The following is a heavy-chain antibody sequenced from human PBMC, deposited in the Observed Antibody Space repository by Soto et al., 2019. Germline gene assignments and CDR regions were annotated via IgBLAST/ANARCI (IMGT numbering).Heavy chain of an antibody. Sequence: QVQLVESGGGVVQPGRSLRLSCAASGFTFSSYGMHWVRQAPGKGLEWVAVISYDGSNKYYADSVKGRFTISRDNSKNTLYLQMNSLRAEDTAVYYCAIRMDVWGQGTTVTVYS. J-gene: IGHJ6*02. V-gene: IGHV3-30*03. CDR1: GFTFSSYG. CDR3: AIRMDV. CDR2: ISYDGSNK.